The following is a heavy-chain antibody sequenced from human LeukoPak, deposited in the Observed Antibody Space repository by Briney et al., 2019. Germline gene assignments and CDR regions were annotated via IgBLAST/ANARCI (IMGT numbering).Heavy chain of an antibody. CDR3: ARDWGYYYYYGMDV. Sequence: GGSLRLSCAASGFTFSSYSMNWVRQASGKGLEWVSSISSSSSYIYYADSVKGRFTISRDNAKNSLYLQMNSLRAEDTAVYYCARDWGYYYYYGMDVWGQGTTVTVSS. V-gene: IGHV3-21*01. CDR2: ISSSSSYI. CDR1: GFTFSSYS. J-gene: IGHJ6*02. D-gene: IGHD3-16*01.